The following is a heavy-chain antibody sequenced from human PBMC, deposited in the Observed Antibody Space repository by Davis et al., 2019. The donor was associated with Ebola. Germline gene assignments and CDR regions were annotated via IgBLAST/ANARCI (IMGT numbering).Heavy chain of an antibody. D-gene: IGHD3-3*01. V-gene: IGHV1-46*01. CDR3: ARAETYYDFWSGYDYYYYGMDV. Sequence: AASVKVSCKASGYTFTSYYMHWVRQAPGQGLEWMGIINPSGGSTSYAQKFQGRVTMTRDTSTSTVYMELSSLRSEDTAVYYCARAETYYDFWSGYDYYYYGMDVWGQGTTVTVSS. J-gene: IGHJ6*02. CDR1: GYTFTSYY. CDR2: INPSGGST.